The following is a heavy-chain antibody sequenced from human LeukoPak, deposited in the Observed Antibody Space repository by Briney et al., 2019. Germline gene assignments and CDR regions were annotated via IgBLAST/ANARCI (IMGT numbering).Heavy chain of an antibody. CDR3: ATLPYYYDSSGSYYFDY. D-gene: IGHD3-22*01. CDR1: GVSISSSNSY. J-gene: IGHJ4*02. Sequence: SETLSLTCTVSGVSISSSNSYWGWIRQPPGKGLEWIGSIYYSGNTYYNASLKSQVSISIDTSKNQFSLRLTSVTAADTAVYYCATLPYYYDSSGSYYFDYWGQGTLVTVSS. V-gene: IGHV4-39*01. CDR2: IYYSGNT.